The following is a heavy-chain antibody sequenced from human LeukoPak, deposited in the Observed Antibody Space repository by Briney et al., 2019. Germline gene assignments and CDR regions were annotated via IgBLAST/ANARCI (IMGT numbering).Heavy chain of an antibody. CDR3: AAGRDSSGYYDNFDY. Sequence: ASVKVSCKASGFTFNRSAVQWVRQARGQRLEWIEWIVVGSGNTNYAQKFQERVTITRDMSTSTAYMELSSLRSEDTAVYYCAAGRDSSGYYDNFDYWGQGTLVTVSS. CDR2: IVVGSGNT. J-gene: IGHJ4*02. CDR1: GFTFNRSA. V-gene: IGHV1-58*01. D-gene: IGHD3-22*01.